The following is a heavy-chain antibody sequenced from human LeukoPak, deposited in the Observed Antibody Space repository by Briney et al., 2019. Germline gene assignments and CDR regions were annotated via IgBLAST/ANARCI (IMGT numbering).Heavy chain of an antibody. J-gene: IGHJ3*02. CDR2: ISGGGDAT. D-gene: IGHD2-2*01. CDR1: TFIFSDYA. CDR3: TRDQRKYCSRTTCFVFDI. Sequence: GGSLRLSCAASTFIFSDYAMTWVRQAPGKGLEWVSTISGGGDATYYAHSVKGRCAVSRDNSKKTLYLQLNSLRAEDTAVYYCTRDQRKYCSRTTCFVFDIWGQGTVVSVSS. V-gene: IGHV3-23*01.